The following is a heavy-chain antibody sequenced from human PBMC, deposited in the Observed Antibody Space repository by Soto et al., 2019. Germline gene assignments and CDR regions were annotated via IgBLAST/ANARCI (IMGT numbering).Heavy chain of an antibody. Sequence: PGGSVRLSCAASGFTFSSYSMSWVRQAPGKGLEWVSGFRTGGDDGTTYYADSVKGRFTISRDNSKNTLFLQMNSLRAEDTAIYYCAKKVNSGPGSQYFDYWGQGTLVTVSS. CDR1: GFTFSSYS. V-gene: IGHV3-23*01. J-gene: IGHJ4*02. D-gene: IGHD3-10*01. CDR2: FRTGGDDGTT. CDR3: AKKVNSGPGSQYFDY.